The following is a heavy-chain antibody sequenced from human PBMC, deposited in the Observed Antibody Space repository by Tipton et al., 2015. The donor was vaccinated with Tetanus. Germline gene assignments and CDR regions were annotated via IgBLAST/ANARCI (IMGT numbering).Heavy chain of an antibody. Sequence: GLVKPSETLSLICSVSGVSITSSSYYWSWIRQPPGKGLEWIGNVYSSGSTYYNPSLKSRVTISVDTSKSQFSLKMTSVTAADTAVYYCARDIEEVGATKYFDYWGQGTLVTVSS. CDR2: VYSSGST. D-gene: IGHD1-26*01. J-gene: IGHJ4*02. V-gene: IGHV4-61*01. CDR3: ARDIEEVGATKYFDY. CDR1: GVSITSSSYY.